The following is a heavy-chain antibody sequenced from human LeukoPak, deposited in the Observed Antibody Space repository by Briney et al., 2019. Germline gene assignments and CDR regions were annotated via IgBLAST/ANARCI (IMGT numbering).Heavy chain of an antibody. CDR2: IYYSGST. CDR3: ARDGLSGSYYGV. V-gene: IGHV4-39*07. Sequence: SETLSLTCTVSGGSISSSSYYWGWIRQPPGKGLEWIGSIYYSGSTYYNPSLKSRVTMSVDTSKNQFSLKLSSVTAADTAVYYCARDGLSGSYYGVWGQGTLVTVSS. D-gene: IGHD1-26*01. CDR1: GGSISSSSYY. J-gene: IGHJ4*02.